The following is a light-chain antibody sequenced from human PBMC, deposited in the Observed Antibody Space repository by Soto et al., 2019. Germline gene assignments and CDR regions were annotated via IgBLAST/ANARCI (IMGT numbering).Light chain of an antibody. CDR2: GAS. V-gene: IGKV3-15*01. J-gene: IGKJ2*02. CDR3: QQYNDWPPST. CDR1: QSISNN. Sequence: EIVMTQSPATLSVSPGERATLSCRASQSISNNVAWYQQKPGQAPRLLISGASTWATGIPARFSGSGSGTEFTLTISSLQSEDFAVYYCQQYNDWPPSTFGQGTKLEIK.